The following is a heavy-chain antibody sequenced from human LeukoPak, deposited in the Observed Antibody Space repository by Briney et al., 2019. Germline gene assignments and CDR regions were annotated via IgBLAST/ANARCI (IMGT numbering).Heavy chain of an antibody. CDR3: CRRYYGEHVLDY. D-gene: IGHD4-17*01. J-gene: IGHJ4*02. CDR2: ISGSGDET. Sequence: PGGSLRLSCAASGFTFTTYAMTWVRQAPGKGLEWVSAISGSGDETYYADSVRGRFTISRDNSENTLSLQLSSLKTEDTAVYYCCRRYYGEHVLDYWGQGTLVTVSS. CDR1: GFTFTTYA. V-gene: IGHV3-23*01.